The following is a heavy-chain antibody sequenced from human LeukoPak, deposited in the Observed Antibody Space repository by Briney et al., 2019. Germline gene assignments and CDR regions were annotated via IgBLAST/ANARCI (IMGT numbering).Heavy chain of an antibody. V-gene: IGHV3-30-3*01. CDR2: ITHDESNK. CDR1: GFTFSAYA. D-gene: IGHD2-2*01. Sequence: PGGSLRLSCAASGFTFSAYAMHWVRQAPGKGLEWVAVITHDESNKYYADSVKGRFTISRDNSENTLNLQMNSLRAEDTAVYYCAKESCSSRCNFDYWGQGTLVTVSS. J-gene: IGHJ4*02. CDR3: AKESCSSRCNFDY.